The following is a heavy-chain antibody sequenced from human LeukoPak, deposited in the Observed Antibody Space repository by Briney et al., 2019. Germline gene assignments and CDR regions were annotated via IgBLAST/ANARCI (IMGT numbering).Heavy chain of an antibody. J-gene: IGHJ3*01. V-gene: IGHV3-11*04. CDR1: GFTFSDYY. D-gene: IGHD1-26*01. CDR3: ARLRIIGASDVFDF. Sequence: GGSLRLSCAASGFTFSDYYMSWIRQAPGKGLEWVSYTRNSGSITYSADSVKGRFTISRDNAKNSLFLQMNSLRVEDTAVYYCARLRIIGASDVFDFWGQGTRVTVSS. CDR2: TRNSGSIT.